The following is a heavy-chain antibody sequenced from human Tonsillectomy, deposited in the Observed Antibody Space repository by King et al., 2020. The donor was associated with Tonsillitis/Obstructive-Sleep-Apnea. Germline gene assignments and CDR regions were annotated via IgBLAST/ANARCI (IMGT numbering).Heavy chain of an antibody. CDR2: ISSSNNTV. Sequence: VQLVESGGGLVQPGGSLRLSCAASGFTFSSYSMNWVRQAPGKGLEWVSYISSSNNTVYYAESVKGRFTISRDNAKNSLYLQMNSLRDEDTAVYYCARLRYCSRASCYEGFDYWGQGTLVTVSS. J-gene: IGHJ4*02. D-gene: IGHD2-2*01. CDR1: GFTFSSYS. CDR3: ARLRYCSRASCYEGFDY. V-gene: IGHV3-48*02.